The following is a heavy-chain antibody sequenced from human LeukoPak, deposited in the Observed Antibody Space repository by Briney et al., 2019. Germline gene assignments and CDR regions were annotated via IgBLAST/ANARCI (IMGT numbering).Heavy chain of an antibody. J-gene: IGHJ4*02. V-gene: IGHV4-30-4*01. D-gene: IGHD3-10*01. CDR3: ARVWFGEFSLYYFDF. Sequence: SETLSLTCTVSGFSISSGDYYWSWIRQPPGKGLEWFVYIYYSGSTYYNPSLKSRVTISVDTSKNQFSLKLSSVTAEDTAVYYCARVWFGEFSLYYFDFWGQGTLVTVSS. CDR1: GFSISSGDYY. CDR2: IYYSGST.